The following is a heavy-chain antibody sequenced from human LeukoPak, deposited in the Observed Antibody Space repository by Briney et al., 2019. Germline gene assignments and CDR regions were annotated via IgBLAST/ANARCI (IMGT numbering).Heavy chain of an antibody. CDR3: ARDRFQGNSYGSLDS. D-gene: IGHD5-18*01. V-gene: IGHV4-61*02. CDR2: IYSTGST. J-gene: IGHJ4*02. CDR1: GGSITSGTYY. Sequence: PSQTLSLTCTVSGGSITSGTYYWTWIRQPAGKGLEWIGRIYSTGSTNYNPSLESRVTISVDTSKNQFSLNLSSVTAADTAVYYCARDRFQGNSYGSLDSWGLGALVTVSS.